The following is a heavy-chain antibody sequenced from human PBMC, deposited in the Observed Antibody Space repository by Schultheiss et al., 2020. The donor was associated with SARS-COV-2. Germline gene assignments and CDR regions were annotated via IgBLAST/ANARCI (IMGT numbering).Heavy chain of an antibody. V-gene: IGHV3-33*08. CDR2: IWYDGSNK. CDR1: GFTFSSYG. Sequence: GESLKISCAASGFTFSSYGMHWVRQAPGKGLEWVAVIWYDGSNKYYADSVKGRFTISRDNSKNTLYLQMNSLRAEDTAVYYCARGYFDWFPKNYYYYYGMDVWGQGTTVTVS. D-gene: IGHD3-9*01. J-gene: IGHJ6*02. CDR3: ARGYFDWFPKNYYYYYGMDV.